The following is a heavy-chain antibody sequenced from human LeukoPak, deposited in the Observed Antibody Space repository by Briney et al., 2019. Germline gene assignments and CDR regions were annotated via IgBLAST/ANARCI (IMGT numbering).Heavy chain of an antibody. J-gene: IGHJ6*02. CDR1: GGSISSYY. CDR2: IYYSGST. CDR3: ARHSARYSYGYGWSEPYYGMDV. Sequence: SETLSLTCTVSGGSISSYYWSWIRQPPGKGLEGIGYIYYSGSTNYNPSLKSRVTISVDTSKNQFSLKLSSVTAADTAVYYCARHSARYSYGYGWSEPYYGMDVWGQGTTVTVSS. D-gene: IGHD5-18*01. V-gene: IGHV4-59*08.